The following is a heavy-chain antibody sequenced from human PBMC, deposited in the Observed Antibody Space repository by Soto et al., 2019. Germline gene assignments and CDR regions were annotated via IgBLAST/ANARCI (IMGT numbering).Heavy chain of an antibody. CDR2: SMFDESSH. CDR3: VKDRREYQTLSDAFDV. V-gene: IGHV3-30*18. CDR1: GFTFSNFA. D-gene: IGHD2-2*01. J-gene: IGHJ3*01. Sequence: QVRLVESGGGVAQPGRSLRLSCSASGFTFSNFALHWVRQPPGKGLEWVALSMFDESSHEYADSVKGRFTISRDNSKNILYLHLNSLRPEDTAVYYCVKDRREYQTLSDAFDVWGQGTLVTVSS.